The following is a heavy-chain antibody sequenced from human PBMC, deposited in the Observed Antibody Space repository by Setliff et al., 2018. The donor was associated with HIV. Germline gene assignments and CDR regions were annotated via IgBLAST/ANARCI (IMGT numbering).Heavy chain of an antibody. CDR3: AKPNDYDGVTPWGPFDY. CDR1: GYSFTSYW. J-gene: IGHJ4*02. V-gene: IGHV5-51*01. D-gene: IGHD4-17*01. CDR2: IYPGDSDT. Sequence: GESLKISCKGSGYSFTSYWIAWVRQMPGKGLELMGIIYPGDSDTRYSPSFQGHVTLSVDKSISAAYLQWSSLKASDSATYYCAKPNDYDGVTPWGPFDYWGRGTPVTVSS.